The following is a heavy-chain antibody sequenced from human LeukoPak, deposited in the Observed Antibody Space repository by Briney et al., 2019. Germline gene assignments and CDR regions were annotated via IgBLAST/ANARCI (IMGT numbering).Heavy chain of an antibody. CDR3: ARGLNVKAVAGTSDY. CDR2: INPNSGGT. V-gene: IGHV1-2*02. CDR1: GYTFTGCY. J-gene: IGHJ4*02. Sequence: GASVKVSCKASGYTFTGCYMHWVRQAPGQGLEWMGWINPNSGGTNYAQKFQGRVTMNRDTSISTAYMELSRLRSDDTAVYYCARGLNVKAVAGTSDYWGQGTLVTVSS. D-gene: IGHD6-19*01.